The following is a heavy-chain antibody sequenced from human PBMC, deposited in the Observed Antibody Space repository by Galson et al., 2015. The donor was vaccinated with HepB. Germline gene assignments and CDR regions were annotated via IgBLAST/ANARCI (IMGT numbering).Heavy chain of an antibody. Sequence: SLRLSCAVSGFTFTNYAMTWVRQAPGKGLEWVSALSGSGDGTYYADSVKGRFTISRDNSKNTLYLQMNSLRAEDSAVYYCARGLAAVKDYWGQGTLVTVSS. CDR1: GFTFTNYA. J-gene: IGHJ4*02. V-gene: IGHV3-23*01. CDR3: ARGLAAVKDY. CDR2: LSGSGDGT. D-gene: IGHD6-13*01.